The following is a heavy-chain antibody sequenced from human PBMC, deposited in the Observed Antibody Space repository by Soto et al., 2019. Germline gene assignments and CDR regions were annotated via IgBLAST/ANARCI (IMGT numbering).Heavy chain of an antibody. V-gene: IGHV3-30-3*01. D-gene: IGHD7-27*01. CDR2: ISYDGSNK. CDR3: ARALTGKYYYYYYGMDV. CDR1: GFTFSSYA. Sequence: QVQLVESGGGVVQPGRSLRLSCAASGFTFSSYAMHWVRQAPGKGLEWVAVISYDGSNKYYADSVKGRFTISRDNSKNMLYLQMNSQRAEDTAVYYCARALTGKYYYYYYGMDVWGQGTTVTVSS. J-gene: IGHJ6*02.